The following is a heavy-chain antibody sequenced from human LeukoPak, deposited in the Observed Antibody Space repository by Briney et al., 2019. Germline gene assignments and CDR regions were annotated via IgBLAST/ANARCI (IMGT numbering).Heavy chain of an antibody. D-gene: IGHD3-22*01. CDR2: MNPNSGNT. CDR1: GYTFTSYD. V-gene: IGHV1-8*01. CDR3: ARGQANYYDSSGYDFDY. Sequence: ASVKVSCKASGYTFTSYDINWVRQATGQGLEWMGWMNPNSGNTGYAQKFQGRVTMTRNTSISTAYMELGSLRSEDTAVYYCARGQANYYDSSGYDFDYWGQGTLVTVSS. J-gene: IGHJ4*02.